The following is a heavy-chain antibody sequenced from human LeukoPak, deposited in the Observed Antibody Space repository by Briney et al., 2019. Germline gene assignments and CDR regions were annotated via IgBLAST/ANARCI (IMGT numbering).Heavy chain of an antibody. CDR2: ISAYNGNT. J-gene: IGHJ5*02. CDR1: GYTFTSYG. V-gene: IGHV1-18*01. D-gene: IGHD6-19*01. Sequence: EASVKVSCKASGYTFTSYGISWVRQAPGQGLEWMGWISAYNGNTNYAQKLQGRVTMTRDTSTSTVYMELSSLRSEDTAVYYCARDPGSSGWYGGGWFDPWGQGTLVTVSS. CDR3: ARDPGSSGWYGGGWFDP.